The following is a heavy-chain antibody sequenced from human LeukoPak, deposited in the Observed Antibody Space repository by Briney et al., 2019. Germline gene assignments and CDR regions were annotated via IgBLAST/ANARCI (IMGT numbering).Heavy chain of an antibody. CDR1: GYTFTGYY. V-gene: IGHV1-2*02. J-gene: IGHJ5*02. CDR2: INPNSGGT. Sequence: ASVKVSCKASGYTFTGYYMHWVRQAPGQGLEWMGWINPNSGGTNYAQKFQGRVTMTRDTSISTAYMELSRLRSDDTAVYYCAREGDIVLMVYANNWFDPWGQGTLVTVSS. D-gene: IGHD2-8*01. CDR3: AREGDIVLMVYANNWFDP.